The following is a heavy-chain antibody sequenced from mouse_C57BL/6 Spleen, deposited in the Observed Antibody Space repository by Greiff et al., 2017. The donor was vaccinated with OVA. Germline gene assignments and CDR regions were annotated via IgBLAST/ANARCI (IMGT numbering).Heavy chain of an antibody. Sequence: EVKLQQSGPELVKPGASVKISCKASGYTFTDYYMNWVKQSHGKSLEWIGDINPNNGGTSYNQKFKGKATLTVDKSSSTAYMELRSLTSEDSAVYYCARRDDYDGRYFDYWGQGTTLTVSS. J-gene: IGHJ2*01. V-gene: IGHV1-26*01. CDR2: INPNNGGT. CDR3: ARRDDYDGRYFDY. CDR1: GYTFTDYY. D-gene: IGHD2-4*01.